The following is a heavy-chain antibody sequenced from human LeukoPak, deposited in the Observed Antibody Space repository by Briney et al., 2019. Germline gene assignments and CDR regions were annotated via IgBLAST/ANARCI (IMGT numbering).Heavy chain of an antibody. CDR1: GFTFRSYA. Sequence: PGGSLRLSCAASGFTFRSYAMSWVRQPPGKGLEWVSAVSDSGDATRYADSVKGRFTISRDNSKDTLYLQMNSLRAEDTAVYYCAKSECGGDGCKLLNYWGQGTLVTVSS. J-gene: IGHJ4*02. CDR2: VSDSGDAT. V-gene: IGHV3-23*01. CDR3: AKSECGGDGCKLLNY. D-gene: IGHD2-21*01.